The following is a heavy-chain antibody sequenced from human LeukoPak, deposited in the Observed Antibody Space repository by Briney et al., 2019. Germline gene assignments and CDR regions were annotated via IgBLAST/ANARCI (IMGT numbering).Heavy chain of an antibody. J-gene: IGHJ4*02. CDR3: AREVAYCGDDCYSAEFDY. CDR1: GDSVSINSAA. Sequence: SQTLSLTFAISGDSVSINSAAWNWLRQSPSRGLEWLGRTYYRSKWHYDYRGSVRSRISINPETSKNEFSLHLNFVTPEDTAVYYCAREVAYCGDDCYSAEFDYWGQGILVTVSS. V-gene: IGHV6-1*01. CDR2: TYYRSKWHY. D-gene: IGHD2-21*02.